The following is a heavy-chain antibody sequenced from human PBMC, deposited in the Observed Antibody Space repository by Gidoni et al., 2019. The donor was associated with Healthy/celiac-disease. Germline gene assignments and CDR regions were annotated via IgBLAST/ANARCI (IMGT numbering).Heavy chain of an antibody. V-gene: IGHV1-46*01. CDR3: ARGLVSGAAAGNWFDP. CDR2: INPSGGST. CDR1: GSTFTSYY. J-gene: IGHJ5*02. D-gene: IGHD6-13*01. Sequence: QVQLVQSGAEVKKPGASVKVSCKASGSTFTSYYMHWVRQAPGQGLEWMGIINPSGGSTSYAQKFQGRVTMTRDTSTSTVYMELSSLRSEDTAVYYCARGLVSGAAAGNWFDPWGQGTLVTVSS.